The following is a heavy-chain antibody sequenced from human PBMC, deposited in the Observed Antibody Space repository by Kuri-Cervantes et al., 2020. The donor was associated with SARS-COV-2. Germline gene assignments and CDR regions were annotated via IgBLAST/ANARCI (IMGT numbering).Heavy chain of an antibody. CDR3: ARSGWGTYSNFNYYYMDV. CDR2: INPNSGGT. Sequence: ASVKVSCKASGYTFTSYDINWVRQATGQGLEWMGWINPNSGGTNYAQKFQGRVTMTRDTSISTAYMELSRLRSEDTAVYYCARSGWGTYSNFNYYYMDVWGKGTTVTVSS. D-gene: IGHD4-11*01. V-gene: IGHV1-2*02. CDR1: GYTFTSYD. J-gene: IGHJ6*03.